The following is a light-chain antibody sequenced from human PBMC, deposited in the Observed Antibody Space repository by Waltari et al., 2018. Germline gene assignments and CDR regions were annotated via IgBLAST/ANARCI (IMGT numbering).Light chain of an antibody. J-gene: IGLJ3*02. CDR3: VLYMGRDIL. CDR2: RTN. Sequence: QTVVTQETSFSVSPGGTVTLTCGLSSGPCSHNHYPSSYQQSPGQSPRPLIYRTNTRSSGVPDRFSGSILVNRAALTITGAQADDESHYHCVLYMGRDILFGGGTKLTVL. CDR1: SGPCSHNHY. V-gene: IGLV8-61*01.